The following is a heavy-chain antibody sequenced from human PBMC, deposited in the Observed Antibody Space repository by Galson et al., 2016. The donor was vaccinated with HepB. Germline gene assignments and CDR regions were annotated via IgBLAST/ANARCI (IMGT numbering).Heavy chain of an antibody. Sequence: SLRLSCAGSGFPFSNYWMSWVRQAPGKGPELVANSKKDGTAIYYVNSVKGRFSISRDNAKNSLYLHMDSLGVEDTAVYYCARDKDSDLAFDIWGQGTMVTVSS. J-gene: IGHJ3*02. CDR1: GFPFSNYW. CDR3: ARDKDSDLAFDI. CDR2: SKKDGTAI. V-gene: IGHV3-7*04.